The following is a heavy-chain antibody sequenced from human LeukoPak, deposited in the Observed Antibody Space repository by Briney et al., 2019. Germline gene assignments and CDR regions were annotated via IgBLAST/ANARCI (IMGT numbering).Heavy chain of an antibody. CDR2: INTDGSST. CDR3: AREGGYSSGWLSY. D-gene: IGHD6-19*01. V-gene: IGHV3-74*01. J-gene: IGHJ4*02. CDR1: GFIFSSYW. Sequence: GGSLRLSCAASGFIFSSYWMHWVRQAPGKGLVWVSRINTDGSSTSYADSVKGRFTISRDNAKNTLYLQMNSLRAEDTAVYYCAREGGYSSGWLSYWGQGTLVTVSS.